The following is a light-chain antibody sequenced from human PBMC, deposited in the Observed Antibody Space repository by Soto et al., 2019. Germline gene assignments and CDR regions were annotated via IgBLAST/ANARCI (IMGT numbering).Light chain of an antibody. J-gene: IGKJ2*01. Sequence: LVLTQSPVTLSLSPGDRATLSCRASQSVSTYLAWYRQVPGQPPRLLIYGASNRATGIPARFSGSGSGTDFALTITSLEPEDFAVYYCQQRGNWPLYTFGQGTKLEIK. CDR2: GAS. CDR1: QSVSTY. CDR3: QQRGNWPLYT. V-gene: IGKV3-11*01.